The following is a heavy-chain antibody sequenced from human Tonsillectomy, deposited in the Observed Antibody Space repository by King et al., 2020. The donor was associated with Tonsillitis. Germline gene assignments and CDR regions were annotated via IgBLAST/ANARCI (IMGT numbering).Heavy chain of an antibody. J-gene: IGHJ4*02. D-gene: IGHD3-22*01. CDR3: VREWYYDSSGYYGDY. Sequence: EVQLVESGGGLVQPGGSLRLSCAASKFSFPTYTINWFRQAPGKGLEWVSYMNTDSSTIYYADPVKGRFTMARDNAKNSLFLQMNSLRVEDTAVYYCVREWYYDSSGYYGDYWGQGTLVTVSS. CDR1: KFSFPTYT. V-gene: IGHV3-48*01. CDR2: MNTDSSTI.